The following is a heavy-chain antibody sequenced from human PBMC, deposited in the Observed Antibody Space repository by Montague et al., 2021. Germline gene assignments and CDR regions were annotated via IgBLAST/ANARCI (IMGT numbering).Heavy chain of an antibody. CDR3: ARDQGQGYCGGDCYVGLDY. Sequence: FWRFSCAASGFTFSNCWMSWVRQAPGKGLEWVANIKQDGSEKHYVDSVKGRFTISRDNAKNSLYLQMNSLRAEDTAVYFCARDQGQGYCGGDCYVGLDYWGQGTLVTVSS. CDR1: GFTFSNCW. V-gene: IGHV3-7*01. D-gene: IGHD2-21*01. J-gene: IGHJ4*02. CDR2: IKQDGSEK.